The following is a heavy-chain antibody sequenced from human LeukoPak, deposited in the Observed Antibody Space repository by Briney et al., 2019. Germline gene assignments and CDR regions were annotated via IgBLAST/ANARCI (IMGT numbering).Heavy chain of an antibody. J-gene: IGHJ4*02. D-gene: IGHD2-2*01. V-gene: IGHV4-34*01. CDR3: ARIVPDIVVVPAANY. CDR1: GLTFSDYY. CDR2: INHSGST. Sequence: GSLRLSCAASGLTFSDYYMSWIRQAPGKGLEWIGEINHSGSTNYNPSLKSRVTISVDTSKNQFSLKLSSVTAADTAVYYCARIVPDIVVVPAANYWGQGTLVTVSS.